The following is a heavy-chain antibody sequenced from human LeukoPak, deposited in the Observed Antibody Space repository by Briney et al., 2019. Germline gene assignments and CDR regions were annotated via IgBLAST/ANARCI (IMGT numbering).Heavy chain of an antibody. Sequence: SQTLSLTCAISGDSVSSNSAAWNWIRQSPSRGLEWLGRTYYRSKWYNDYAVSVKSRITINPDTSKNQLSLQLNSVTPEDTAVYYCARTPGIAVAGPIDYWGQGTLVTVSS. CDR2: TYYRSKWYN. D-gene: IGHD6-19*01. CDR1: GDSVSSNSAA. CDR3: ARTPGIAVAGPIDY. J-gene: IGHJ4*02. V-gene: IGHV6-1*01.